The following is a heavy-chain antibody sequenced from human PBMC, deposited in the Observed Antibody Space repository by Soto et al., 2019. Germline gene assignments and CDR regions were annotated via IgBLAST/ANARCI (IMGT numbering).Heavy chain of an antibody. CDR3: ARGRLYCSSTSCYKDGFDP. CDR1: GGTFSSYA. J-gene: IGHJ5*02. V-gene: IGHV1-69*06. D-gene: IGHD2-2*02. Sequence: QVQLVQSGAEVQKPGSSVKVSCKASGGTFSSYAISWLRQAPGQELEWMGGIIPIFGTANYAQKIQGRVKITAEKSTSTAYMELSSLRSEDTAVYYCARGRLYCSSTSCYKDGFDPWGQGTLVTVSS. CDR2: IIPIFGTA.